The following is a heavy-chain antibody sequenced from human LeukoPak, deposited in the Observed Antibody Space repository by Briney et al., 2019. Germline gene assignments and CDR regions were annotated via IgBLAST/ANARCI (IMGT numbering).Heavy chain of an antibody. D-gene: IGHD4-17*01. V-gene: IGHV4-34*01. CDR3: ARAYGDYRYYYYYMDV. CDR2: INHSGST. J-gene: IGHJ6*03. Sequence: PSETLSLTCAVYGGSFSAYYWSWIRQPPGKGLEWIGAINHSGSTNYNPSLKSRVTISVDTSKNQFSLKVTSVTAADTAVYYCARAYGDYRYYYYYMDVWGKGTTVTVSS. CDR1: GGSFSAYY.